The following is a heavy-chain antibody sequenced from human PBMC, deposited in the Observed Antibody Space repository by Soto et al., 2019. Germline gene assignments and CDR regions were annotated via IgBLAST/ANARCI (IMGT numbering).Heavy chain of an antibody. V-gene: IGHV4-31*03. D-gene: IGHD3-10*01. CDR1: GGSIYRGGYY. J-gene: IGHJ6*02. Sequence: QVQLQESGPGLVKPSQTLSLTCTVSGGSIYRGGYYWSWIRQHPGKGLEWIGHIHYSGSTYYNPYLKSRVTISVSTSNNKYSLQVSSLTAADTAVYYCAGEGGSISRGGRYCYGVDVWGQGTTVTVSS. CDR2: IHYSGST. CDR3: AGEGGSISRGGRYCYGVDV.